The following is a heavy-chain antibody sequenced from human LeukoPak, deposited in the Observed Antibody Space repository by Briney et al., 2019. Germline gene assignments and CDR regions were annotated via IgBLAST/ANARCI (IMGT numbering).Heavy chain of an antibody. V-gene: IGHV3-30*03. CDR2: ISYDGSNK. CDR3: GLGAKYYFDY. J-gene: IGHJ4*02. Sequence: GRSLRLSCAASGFTFSSYGMHWVRQAPGKGLEWVAVISYDGSNKYYADSVKGRFTISRDNSKNTLYLQMYSLRAEDTAVYYCGLGAKYYFDYWGQGTLVTVSS. CDR1: GFTFSSYG. D-gene: IGHD6-19*01.